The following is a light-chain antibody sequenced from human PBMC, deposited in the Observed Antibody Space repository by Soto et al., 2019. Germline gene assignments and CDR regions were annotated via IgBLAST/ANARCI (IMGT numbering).Light chain of an antibody. CDR1: QGISNY. CDR2: GAS. CDR3: QQLNSFLPFT. Sequence: DIQLTQSPSFLSASVGDRVTITCRASQGISNYLAWYQQKPGKAPNLLIYGASTLQSGVPSRFSGSGAGTEFTLTISSLQPADFSTYYCQQLNSFLPFTFGPGTKVDIQ. V-gene: IGKV1-9*01. J-gene: IGKJ3*01.